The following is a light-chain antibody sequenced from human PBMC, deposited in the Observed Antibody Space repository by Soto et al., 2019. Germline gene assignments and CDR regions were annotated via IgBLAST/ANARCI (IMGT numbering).Light chain of an antibody. CDR1: SSDVGGYNY. J-gene: IGLJ1*01. Sequence: QSALTQPRSVSGSPGQSVTISCTGTSSDVGGYNYVSWYQHHPGKAPKLMIYDVSNRPSGVSNRFSGSKSGNTASLTISGLQAEDEADYYCSSYTTSSTRVFGTGTKVTVL. CDR3: SSYTTSSTRV. CDR2: DVS. V-gene: IGLV2-14*03.